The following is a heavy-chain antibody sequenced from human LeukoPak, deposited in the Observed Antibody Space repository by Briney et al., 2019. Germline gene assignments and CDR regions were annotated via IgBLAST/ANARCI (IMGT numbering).Heavy chain of an antibody. V-gene: IGHV5-51*01. Sequence: YWSWIRQPPGKGLEWMGIIYPGDSDTRYSPSFQGQVTISADMSISTAYLQWSSLKASDTAMYYCARRRDPHFDYWGQGTLVTVSS. J-gene: IGHJ4*02. CDR2: IYPGDSDT. CDR3: ARRRDPHFDY. CDR1: YW.